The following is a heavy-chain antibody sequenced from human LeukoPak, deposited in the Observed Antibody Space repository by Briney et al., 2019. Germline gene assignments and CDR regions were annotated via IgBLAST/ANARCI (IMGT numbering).Heavy chain of an antibody. J-gene: IGHJ1*01. CDR3: ARTTVVTGAEYFQH. D-gene: IGHD4-23*01. CDR2: IYYSGST. V-gene: IGHV4-30-4*01. Sequence: PSETLSLTCTVSGGSISSGDYYWSWIRQSPGKGLEWIGYIYYSGSTYYNPSLKSRVTISVDTSKNQFSLKLSSVTAADTAVYYCARTTVVTGAEYFQHWGQGTLVTVSS. CDR1: GGSISSGDYY.